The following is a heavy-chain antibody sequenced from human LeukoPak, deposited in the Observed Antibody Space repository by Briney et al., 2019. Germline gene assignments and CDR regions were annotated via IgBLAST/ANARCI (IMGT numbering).Heavy chain of an antibody. J-gene: IGHJ5*02. CDR2: RNPNSGNT. V-gene: IGHV1-8*01. CDR1: GYTFTSYD. CDR3: ARAKLIAARRVHTGNWFDP. D-gene: IGHD6-6*01. Sequence: GASVKVSCKASGYTFTSYDINWVRQATGQGLEWMGWRNPNSGNTGYAQKFQGRVTMTRNTSISTAYMELSSLRSEDTAVYYCARAKLIAARRVHTGNWFDPWGQGTLVTVSS.